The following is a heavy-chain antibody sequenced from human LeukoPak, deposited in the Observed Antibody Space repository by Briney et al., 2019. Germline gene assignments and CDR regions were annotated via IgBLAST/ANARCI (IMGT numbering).Heavy chain of an antibody. J-gene: IGHJ4*02. CDR2: IIPIFGTA. D-gene: IGHD6-19*01. CDR1: GGTFSSYA. CDR3: ARVGAGYSSGWFDY. Sequence: ASVKVSCKASGGTFSSYAIRWVRQAPGQGLEWMGGIIPIFGTANYAQKFQGRVTITADKSTSTAYMELSSLRSEDTAVYYCARVGAGYSSGWFDYWGQGTLVTVSS. V-gene: IGHV1-69*06.